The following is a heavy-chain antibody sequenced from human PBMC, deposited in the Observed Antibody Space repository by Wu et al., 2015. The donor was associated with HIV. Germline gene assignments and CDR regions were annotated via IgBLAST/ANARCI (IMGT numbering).Heavy chain of an antibody. J-gene: IGHJ3*02. CDR2: IIPLFDTA. V-gene: IGHV1-69*12. CDR1: GGTFSSFA. CDR3: ARSMASWSRWGLRLEGAFDI. Sequence: QVHLVQSGAEVKKPGSSVKVSCKASGGTFSSFALSWVRQAPGQGLEWVGGIIPLFDTAISAHNLHDRVTITADESTSTGYMELRSLTYEDTAMYYCARSMASWSRWGLRLEGAFDIWGQGTMVTVSS. D-gene: IGHD6-19*01.